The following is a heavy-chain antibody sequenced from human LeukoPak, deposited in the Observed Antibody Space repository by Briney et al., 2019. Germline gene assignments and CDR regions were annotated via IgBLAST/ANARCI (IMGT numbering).Heavy chain of an antibody. Sequence: SETLSLTCAVYGGSFSGYYWSWIRQPPGKGLEWIGEINHSGSTNYNPSLKSRVTISVDTSKNQFSLKLSSVTAADTAVYYCARVYGDYVRNWGQGTMVTVSS. J-gene: IGHJ3*01. CDR3: ARVYGDYVRN. CDR2: INHSGST. D-gene: IGHD4-17*01. V-gene: IGHV4-34*01. CDR1: GGSFSGYY.